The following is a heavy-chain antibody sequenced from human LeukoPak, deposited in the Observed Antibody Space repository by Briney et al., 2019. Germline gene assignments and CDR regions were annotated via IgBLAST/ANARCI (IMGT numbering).Heavy chain of an antibody. Sequence: SETLSLTCIVSGGSISSTSYYWGWIRQSPGKGLEWIGSFYYSGSIFDNRSLRSRVTISVDTSKNQFSLKLSSVTAADTAVYYCARHGGGVGATNHAFDIWGQGTMVTVSS. D-gene: IGHD1-26*01. CDR3: ARHGGGVGATNHAFDI. V-gene: IGHV4-39*01. CDR2: FYYSGSI. J-gene: IGHJ3*02. CDR1: GGSISSTSYY.